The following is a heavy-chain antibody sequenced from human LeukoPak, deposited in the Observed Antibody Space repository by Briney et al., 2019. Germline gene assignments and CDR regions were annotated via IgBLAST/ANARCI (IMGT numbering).Heavy chain of an antibody. CDR3: AKDCVDYYDSSGYYWGAFDY. CDR2: ISGSGGST. D-gene: IGHD3-22*01. CDR1: GFTFSSYA. V-gene: IGHV3-23*01. J-gene: IGHJ4*02. Sequence: GGSLRLSCAASGFTFSSYAMSWVRQAPGKGLEWVSAISGSGGSTYYADSVKGRFTISRDNSKNTLYLQMNSLRAEDTAVYYCAKDCVDYYDSSGYYWGAFDYWGQGTLVTVS.